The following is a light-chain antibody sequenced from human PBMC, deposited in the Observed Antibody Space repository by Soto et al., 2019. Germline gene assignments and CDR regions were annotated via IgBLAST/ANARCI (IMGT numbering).Light chain of an antibody. CDR1: SSDGGGYNS. V-gene: IGLV2-14*01. CDR3: SSYTSSSTGV. J-gene: IGLJ2*01. Sequence: QSALTQPASVSGSPGQSITISCTGTSSDGGGYNSVSWYQQHPGKAPKLMIYDVSNRPSGVSNRFSGSKSGNTASLTISGLQAEDEADYYCSSYTSSSTGVFGGGTKLTVL. CDR2: DVS.